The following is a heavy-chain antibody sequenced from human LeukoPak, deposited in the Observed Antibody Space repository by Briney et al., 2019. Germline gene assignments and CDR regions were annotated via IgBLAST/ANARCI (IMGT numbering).Heavy chain of an antibody. Sequence: PGGSLRLSCAASGFTFDDYGMSWVRQAPGKGLEWVSRINSDGSSTSYADSVKGRFTISRDNAKNTLYLQMNSLRAEDTAVYYCARDAVNYYDSSGYYYVFDYWGQGTLVTVSS. CDR3: ARDAVNYYDSSGYYYVFDY. CDR2: INSDGSST. V-gene: IGHV3-74*01. D-gene: IGHD3-22*01. J-gene: IGHJ4*02. CDR1: GFTFDDYG.